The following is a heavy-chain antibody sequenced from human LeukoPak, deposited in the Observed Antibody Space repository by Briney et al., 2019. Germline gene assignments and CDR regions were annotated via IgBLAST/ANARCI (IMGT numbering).Heavy chain of an antibody. J-gene: IGHJ6*02. Sequence: GASVKVSCKASGGTFSSYDINWVRQATGQGLEWMGWMNPNSGNTGYAQKFQGRVTMTRNTSISTAYMELSSLRSEDTAVYYCARGRTGTAPDLYYYYGMDVWGQGTAVTVSS. CDR3: ARGRTGTAPDLYYYYGMDV. CDR1: GGTFSSYD. V-gene: IGHV1-8*02. D-gene: IGHD1-1*01. CDR2: MNPNSGNT.